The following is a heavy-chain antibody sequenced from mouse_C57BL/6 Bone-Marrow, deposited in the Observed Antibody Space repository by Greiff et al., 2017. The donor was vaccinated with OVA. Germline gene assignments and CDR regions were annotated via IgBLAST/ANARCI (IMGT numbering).Heavy chain of an antibody. CDR2: IDPEDGET. V-gene: IGHV14-2*01. D-gene: IGHD1-1*01. Sequence: EVMLVESGAELVKPGASVKLSCTASGFNIKDYYMHWVKQRTEQGLEWIGRIDPEDGETKYAPKFQGKATITADTSSNTAYLQLSSLTSEDTAVYYCATTVVGPYYFDYWGQGTTLTVSS. CDR1: GFNIKDYY. CDR3: ATTVVGPYYFDY. J-gene: IGHJ2*01.